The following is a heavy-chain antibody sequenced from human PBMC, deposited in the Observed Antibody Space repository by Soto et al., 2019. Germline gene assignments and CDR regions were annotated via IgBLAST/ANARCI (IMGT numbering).Heavy chain of an antibody. CDR3: ARGPYGDYDYYYYYYMDV. Sequence: SETLSLTCTVSGGSISSYYWSWIRQPPGKGLEWIGYIYYSGSTNYNPSLKSRVTISVDTSKNQFSLKLSSVTAADTAVYYCARGPYGDYDYYYYYYMDVWGKGTTVTVSS. J-gene: IGHJ6*03. D-gene: IGHD4-17*01. CDR2: IYYSGST. CDR1: GGSISSYY. V-gene: IGHV4-59*08.